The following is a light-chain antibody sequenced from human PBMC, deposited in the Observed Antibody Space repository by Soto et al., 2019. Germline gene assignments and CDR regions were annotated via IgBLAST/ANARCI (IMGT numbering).Light chain of an antibody. V-gene: IGKV3-20*01. CDR1: QSVSSSY. Sequence: EIVLTQSPGTLSLSPGEGATLSCRASQSVSSSYLAWYQQKPGQAPRLLIYGASSRATGIPDRFSGSGSGTNFTLTISRLELEDFAVYYCQQYANSPLTFGSGTKVDIK. CDR2: GAS. CDR3: QQYANSPLT. J-gene: IGKJ3*01.